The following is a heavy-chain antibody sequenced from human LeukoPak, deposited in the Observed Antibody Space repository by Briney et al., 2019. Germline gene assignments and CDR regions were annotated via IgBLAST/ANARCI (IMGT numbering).Heavy chain of an antibody. CDR2: VSGSGGST. V-gene: IGHV3-23*01. D-gene: IGHD6-13*01. Sequence: GGSLRLSCAASGFTFSSYAMSWVRQAPGKGLEWVSAVSGSGGSTYYADSVKGRFTISRDNSKNTLYLQMNSLRAEDTAVYYCAKFNFRYSSSWYAFDYWGQGTLVTVSS. CDR3: AKFNFRYSSSWYAFDY. J-gene: IGHJ4*02. CDR1: GFTFSSYA.